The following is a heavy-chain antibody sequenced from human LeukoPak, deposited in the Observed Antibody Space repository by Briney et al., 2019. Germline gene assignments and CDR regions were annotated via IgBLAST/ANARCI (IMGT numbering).Heavy chain of an antibody. V-gene: IGHV3-30*18. Sequence: PGGSLRLSCAASGFSFGSYGIHWVRQAPGKGLEWVAVISHEGSYQNHAESVKGRFTISRDNSKNTLYLQMNSLRAEDTAVYYCAKDLYSNRLTPLLDYWGQGTLVTVSS. CDR1: GFSFGSYG. D-gene: IGHD4-11*01. J-gene: IGHJ4*02. CDR2: ISHEGSYQ. CDR3: AKDLYSNRLTPLLDY.